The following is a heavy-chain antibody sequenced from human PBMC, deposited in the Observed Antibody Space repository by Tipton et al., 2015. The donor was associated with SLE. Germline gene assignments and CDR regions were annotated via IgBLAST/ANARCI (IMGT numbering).Heavy chain of an antibody. CDR2: IYYSGST. CDR1: GGSISSSSYY. CDR3: ARDHTKNVDTAEDY. J-gene: IGHJ4*02. D-gene: IGHD5-18*01. Sequence: TLSLTCTVSGGSISSSSYYWGWIRQPPGKGLEWIGSIYYSGSTYYNPSLKSRVTISVDTSKNQFSLKLSSVTAEDTAVYYCARDHTKNVDTAEDYWGQGTLVTVSS. V-gene: IGHV4-39*07.